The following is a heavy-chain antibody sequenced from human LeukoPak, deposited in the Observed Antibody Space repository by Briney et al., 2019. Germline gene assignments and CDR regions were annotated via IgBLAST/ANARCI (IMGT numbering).Heavy chain of an antibody. CDR1: GYTFTSYA. CDR3: ARDGGNSFAY. J-gene: IGHJ4*02. V-gene: IGHV1-3*03. Sequence: ASVKVSCKASGYTFTSYAMHWVRQAPGQRLEWMGWINAVNGNTKYSQEFQSRVTITRDTSASTAYMELSSLRSEDMAVYYCARDGGNSFAYWGQGTLVTVSS. D-gene: IGHD2-15*01. CDR2: INAVNGNT.